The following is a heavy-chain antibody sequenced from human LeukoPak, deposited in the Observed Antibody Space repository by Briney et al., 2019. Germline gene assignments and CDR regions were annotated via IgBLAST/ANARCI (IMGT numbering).Heavy chain of an antibody. CDR1: GGSISGYY. CDR2: IYTSGST. CDR3: ARASPTTNKGAYGSFDP. J-gene: IGHJ5*02. Sequence: SETLSLTCTVSGGSISGYYWSWIRQPAGKGLEWIGRIYTSGSTNYNPSLKSRVTMSVDTSKNQFSLKLSSVTAADTAVYYCARASPTTNKGAYGSFDPWGQGTLVTVSS. V-gene: IGHV4-4*07. D-gene: IGHD1-14*01.